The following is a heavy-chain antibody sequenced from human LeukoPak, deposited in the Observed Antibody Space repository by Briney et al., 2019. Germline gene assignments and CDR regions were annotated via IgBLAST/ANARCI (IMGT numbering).Heavy chain of an antibody. CDR2: ISGSGGST. CDR3: AKVGGGGAAAGSLDY. CDR1: GFTFSSYA. J-gene: IGHJ4*02. V-gene: IGHV3-23*01. D-gene: IGHD6-13*01. Sequence: GGSLRLSCAASGFTFSSYAMSWVRQAPGKGLEWVSAISGSGGSTYYADSVEGRFTISRDNSKNTLYLQMNSLRAEDTAVYYCAKVGGGGAAAGSLDYWGQGTLVTVSS.